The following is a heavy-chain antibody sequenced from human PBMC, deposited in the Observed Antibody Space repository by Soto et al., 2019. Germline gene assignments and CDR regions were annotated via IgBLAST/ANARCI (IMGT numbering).Heavy chain of an antibody. CDR3: ARALGRKYSSTSDYYFYGMDV. D-gene: IGHD6-6*01. V-gene: IGHV4-31*03. CDR2: IYYSVST. CDR1: GGSISSGGYY. Sequence: SESLSLTCTVSGGSISSGGYYWSWIRQHPGKGLEWIGYIYYSVSTYYNPSLKSRVTISVDTSKNQFSLKLSSVTAADTAVYYCARALGRKYSSTSDYYFYGMDVWGQGTTVTVSS. J-gene: IGHJ6*02.